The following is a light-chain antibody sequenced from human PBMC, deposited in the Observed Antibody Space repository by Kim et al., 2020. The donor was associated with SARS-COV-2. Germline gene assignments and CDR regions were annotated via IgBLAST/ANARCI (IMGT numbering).Light chain of an antibody. CDR3: QQSNDWPPLT. V-gene: IGKV3-15*01. J-gene: IGKJ1*01. CDR1: QTIKNR. CDR2: DAT. Sequence: SPGERATLSCRASQTIKNRLVWYQQKPGQAPRLLIYDATTRAPGIPARFIGSGSETDFTLTISSLQSEDFAVCYCQQSNDWPPLTFGQGTKVDIK.